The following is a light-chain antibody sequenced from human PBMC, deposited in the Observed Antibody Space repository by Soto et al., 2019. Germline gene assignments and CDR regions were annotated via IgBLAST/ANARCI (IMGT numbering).Light chain of an antibody. Sequence: EIVLTQSPGTLSVSPGERATLSCRSSQSLNSNSLAWYQQKPGQAPRLLIYNAYNRASGIPDRFSGSGSGTDFTLTIDRLEPEDFAMYYCQQYSDSPPTFGQGTKVDIK. V-gene: IGKV3-20*01. J-gene: IGKJ1*01. CDR3: QQYSDSPPT. CDR1: QSLNSNS. CDR2: NAY.